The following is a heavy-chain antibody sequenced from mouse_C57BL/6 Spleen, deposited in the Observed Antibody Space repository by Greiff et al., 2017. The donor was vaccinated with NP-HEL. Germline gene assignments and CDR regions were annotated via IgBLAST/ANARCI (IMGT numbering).Heavy chain of an antibody. V-gene: IGHV1-52*01. D-gene: IGHD2-1*01. J-gene: IGHJ3*01. CDR2: IDPSDSET. Sequence: QVQLQQPGAELVRPGSSVKLSCKASGYTFTSYWMHWVKQRPIQGLEWIGNIDPSDSETHYNQKFKDKATLTVDKSSSTAYMQLSSLTSEDSAVYYCASEGPRGEGGNYVGFAYWGQGTLVTVSA. CDR3: ASEGPRGEGGNYVGFAY. CDR1: GYTFTSYW.